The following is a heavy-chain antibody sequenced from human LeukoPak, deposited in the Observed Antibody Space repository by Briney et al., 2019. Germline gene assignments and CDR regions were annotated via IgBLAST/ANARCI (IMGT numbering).Heavy chain of an antibody. CDR2: IYYSGST. V-gene: IGHV4-39*01. J-gene: IGHJ6*03. CDR1: GDSISRSSYY. CDR3: TRYYYYYYYMDV. Sequence: SETLSLTCNVSGDSISRSSYYWGWIRQPPGKGLEWIGNIYYSGSTYYNPSLKSRVTISVDTSKNQFSLNMSSVTAADTAVHYCTRYYYYYYYMDVWGKGTTVTVSS.